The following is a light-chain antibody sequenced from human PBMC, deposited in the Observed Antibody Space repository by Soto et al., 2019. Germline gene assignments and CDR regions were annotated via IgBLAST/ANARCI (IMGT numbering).Light chain of an antibody. J-gene: IGKJ1*01. CDR3: QQYDPFWT. Sequence: DIQMTQSPSTQSASVGDRVTIAFRASQTIDKKLAWYQQKPGKAPKLLIFDASTLESGVPSRFSGSGSGTEFSLSINRLQPDDLATYYCQQYDPFWTFGQGSKVDI. V-gene: IGKV1-5*01. CDR2: DAS. CDR1: QTIDKK.